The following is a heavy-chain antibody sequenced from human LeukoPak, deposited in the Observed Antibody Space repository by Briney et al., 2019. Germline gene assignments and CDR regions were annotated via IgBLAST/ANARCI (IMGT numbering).Heavy chain of an antibody. D-gene: IGHD6-13*01. CDR2: INHSGST. CDR1: GGSFSGYY. CDR3: ARGYSSSWYRTFDY. V-gene: IGHV4-34*01. Sequence: SETLSLTCAVYGGSFSGYYWSWLRQPPGKGLEWIGEINHSGSTNYNPSLKSRVTISVDTSKNQFSLKLSSVTAADTAVYYCARGYSSSWYRTFDYWGQGTLVTVSS. J-gene: IGHJ4*02.